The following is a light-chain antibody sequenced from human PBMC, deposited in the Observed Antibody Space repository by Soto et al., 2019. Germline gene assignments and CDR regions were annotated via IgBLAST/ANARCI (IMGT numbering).Light chain of an antibody. Sequence: QLTQSPSSLSASVGDRVTITCRASQRISAYLNWYQQKPGEAPKLLIFDVSVLESGVPSRFSGSGSETDFTLSITSLQPDDFATYYCLQTYSPPLTFGPGTTV. J-gene: IGKJ3*01. V-gene: IGKV1-39*01. CDR1: QRISAY. CDR3: LQTYSPPLT. CDR2: DVS.